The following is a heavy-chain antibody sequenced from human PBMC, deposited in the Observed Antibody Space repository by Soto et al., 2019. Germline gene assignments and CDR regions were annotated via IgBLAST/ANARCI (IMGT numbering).Heavy chain of an antibody. Sequence: PSETLSLTCTVSGSSIKSDYYWAWVRQPPGGGLEWMGYKYYSGATDSDPSLEARVSFSVDTSKNQFFLNLTSVTVADTAVYYCARGRPNYFYYGLDVWGPGIPVTVSS. CDR1: GSSIKSDYY. CDR3: ARGRPNYFYYGLDV. V-gene: IGHV4-30-4*01. J-gene: IGHJ6*02. CDR2: KYYSGAT.